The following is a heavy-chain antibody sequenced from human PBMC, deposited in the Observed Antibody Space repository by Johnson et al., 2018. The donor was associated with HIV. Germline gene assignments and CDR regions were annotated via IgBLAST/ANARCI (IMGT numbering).Heavy chain of an antibody. J-gene: IGHJ3*02. CDR2: IGTAGDT. V-gene: IGHV3-13*01. CDR1: GFTFSSYD. CDR3: ARYSGSYLPDAFDI. D-gene: IGHD1-26*01. Sequence: VQLVESGGGLVQPGGSLRLSCAASGFTFSSYDMHWVRQATGKGLEWVSAIGTAGDTYYPGSVKGRFTISRENAKNSLYLQMNSLRAEDTAVYYCARYSGSYLPDAFDIWGQGTMVTVSS.